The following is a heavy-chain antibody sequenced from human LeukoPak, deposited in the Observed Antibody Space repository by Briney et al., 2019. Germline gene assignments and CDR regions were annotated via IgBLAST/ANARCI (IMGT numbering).Heavy chain of an antibody. J-gene: IGHJ4*02. CDR2: IYYSGST. Sequence: PSETLSLTCTVSGGSISSYYWSWIRQPPGKGLEWIGYIYYSGSTNYNPSLKSRVTISVDTSKNQFSLKLSSVTAADTAVHYCARQSYDILTGYYRFDYWGQGTLVTVSS. V-gene: IGHV4-59*08. CDR3: ARQSYDILTGYYRFDY. D-gene: IGHD3-9*01. CDR1: GGSISSYY.